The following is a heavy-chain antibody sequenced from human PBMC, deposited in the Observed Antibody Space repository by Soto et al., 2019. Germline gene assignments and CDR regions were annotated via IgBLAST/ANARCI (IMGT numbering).Heavy chain of an antibody. D-gene: IGHD6-13*01. J-gene: IGHJ4*02. CDR2: ISYDGSNK. Sequence: GGSLRLSCAASGFTFSSYGMHWVRQAPGKGLEWVAVISYDGSNKYYADSVKGRFTISRDNSKNTLYLQMNSLRAEDTAVYYCAKDRVAAGLDYWGQGTLVTVSS. CDR3: AKDRVAAGLDY. V-gene: IGHV3-30*18. CDR1: GFTFSSYG.